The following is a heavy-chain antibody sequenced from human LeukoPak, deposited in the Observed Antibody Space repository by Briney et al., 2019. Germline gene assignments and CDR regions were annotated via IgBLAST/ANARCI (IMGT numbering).Heavy chain of an antibody. CDR3: ARAAPNRRFLEWLPIGGFDY. CDR2: IYHSGST. J-gene: IGHJ4*02. D-gene: IGHD3-3*01. Sequence: SETLSLTCTVSGGSISSGGYYWSWIRQPPGKGLEWIGYIYHSGSTYYNPSLKSRVTISVDRSKNQFSLKLSSVTAADTAVYYCARAAPNRRFLEWLPIGGFDYWGQGTLVTVSS. V-gene: IGHV4-30-2*01. CDR1: GGSISSGGYY.